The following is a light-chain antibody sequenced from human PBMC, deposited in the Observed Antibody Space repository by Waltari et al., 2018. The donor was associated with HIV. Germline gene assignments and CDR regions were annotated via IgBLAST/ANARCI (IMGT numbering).Light chain of an antibody. CDR2: RND. CDR1: KSHVGNTF. CDR3: ASWDDNLGHWV. J-gene: IGLJ3*02. Sequence: QSVLTQPPSASRTPGQRVLMSCSGNKSHVGNTFVSLFQQVPGGAPKLVIYRNDRRPSGVPDRFSGAKSGSSASLAISGLQSDDEADYFCASWDDNLGHWVFGVGTKLTV. V-gene: IGLV1-44*01.